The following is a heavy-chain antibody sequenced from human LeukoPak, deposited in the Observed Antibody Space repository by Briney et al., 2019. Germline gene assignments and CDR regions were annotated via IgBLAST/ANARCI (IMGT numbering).Heavy chain of an antibody. CDR3: AREAAGNSFDY. CDR1: GFTFRNYA. J-gene: IGHJ4*02. CDR2: ISYDGSNK. D-gene: IGHD4-23*01. Sequence: GGSLRLSCAASGFTFRNYAMHWVRQAPGKGLEWVIIISYDGSNKYHADSVKGRFTISRDNSRNTLYLQMNSLRAEDTAVYYCAREAAGNSFDYWGQGTLVTVSS. V-gene: IGHV3-30-3*01.